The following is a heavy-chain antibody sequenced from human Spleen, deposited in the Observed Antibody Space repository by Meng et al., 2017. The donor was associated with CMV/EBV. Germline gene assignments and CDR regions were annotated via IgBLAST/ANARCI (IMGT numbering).Heavy chain of an antibody. Sequence: GSLRLSCAASGFTFSRHWMHWVRQGPGKGLDWIGSIYHSGTTYYNPSLKSRVTISVDTSKNQFSLRLSSVTAADTAVYYCARDPEYSISSGWFDPWGQGTLVTVSS. CDR2: IYHSGTT. V-gene: IGHV4-38-2*02. CDR1: GFTFSRHW. CDR3: ARDPEYSISSGWFDP. J-gene: IGHJ5*02. D-gene: IGHD6-6*01.